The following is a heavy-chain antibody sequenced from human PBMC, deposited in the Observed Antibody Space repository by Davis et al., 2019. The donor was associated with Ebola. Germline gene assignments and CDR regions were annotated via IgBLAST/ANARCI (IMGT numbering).Heavy chain of an antibody. V-gene: IGHV1-18*01. CDR3: ARDGISVVVDRGMDV. CDR2: ISGYNGNT. CDR1: GYTFTSYG. J-gene: IGHJ6*04. Sequence: ASVKVSCKASGYTFTSYGISWVRQAPGQGLEWMGWISGYNGNTNYVENLQGRVTMTTDTSTSTAYMELRSLRSADTAVYYCARDGISVVVDRGMDVWGKGTTVTASS. D-gene: IGHD2-2*01.